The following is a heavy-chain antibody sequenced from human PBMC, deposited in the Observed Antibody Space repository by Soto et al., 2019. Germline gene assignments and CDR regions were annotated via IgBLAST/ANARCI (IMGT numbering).Heavy chain of an antibody. CDR1: GGSISSGGYY. CDR2: IYYSGST. Sequence: QVQLQESGPGLVKPSQTLSLTCTVSGGSISSGGYYWSWIRQHPGKGLEWIGYIYYSGSTYYNPYLTRRVTISVDTSKDQFSLKLSSVTAAVTAVYYCAASCVGCGGFNYYGMDVWGQGTTVTVSS. J-gene: IGHJ6*02. V-gene: IGHV4-31*03. CDR3: AASCVGCGGFNYYGMDV. D-gene: IGHD2-21*01.